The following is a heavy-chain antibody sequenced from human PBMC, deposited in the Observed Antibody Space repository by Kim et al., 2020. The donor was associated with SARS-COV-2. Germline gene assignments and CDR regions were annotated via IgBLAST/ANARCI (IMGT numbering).Heavy chain of an antibody. Sequence: GKGLELVLGISLNKGHIGAVDSVKGRFTSSRNNAKNSLYLQVNSLRAEDTARYYCAHALSSRGNAFDLWGQGTMVSVSS. D-gene: IGHD4-4*01. CDR3: AHALSSRGNAFDL. V-gene: IGHV3-9*01. J-gene: IGHJ3*01. CDR2: ISLNKGHI.